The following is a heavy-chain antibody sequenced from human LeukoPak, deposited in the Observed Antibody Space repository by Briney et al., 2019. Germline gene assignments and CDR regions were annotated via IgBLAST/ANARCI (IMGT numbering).Heavy chain of an antibody. CDR2: IYYSGSS. CDR3: ARGEWSGLKDGFNI. V-gene: IGHV4-59*01. Sequence: SETPSLTCSVSGGSISSYYWSWIRQTPRKGLECIGYIYYSGSSDYTPSLKSRATISVDTSKNQFSLKLSSLTAADTAVYYCARGEWSGLKDGFNIWGPGTMLTVSS. J-gene: IGHJ3*02. CDR1: GGSISSYY. D-gene: IGHD3-3*01.